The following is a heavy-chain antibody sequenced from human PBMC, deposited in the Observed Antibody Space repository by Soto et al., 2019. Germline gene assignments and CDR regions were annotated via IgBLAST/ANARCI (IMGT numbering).Heavy chain of an antibody. D-gene: IGHD2-2*01. V-gene: IGHV1-69*06. CDR2: IIPIFGTA. CDR1: GGTFSSYA. Sequence: SVKVSCKASGGTFSSYAISWVRQAPGQGLEWMGGIIPIFGTANYAQKFQGRVTITADKSTSTAYMELSSLRSEDTAVYYCARDRTLSHCYEDYYYGMDVWGQGTTVTVSS. J-gene: IGHJ6*02. CDR3: ARDRTLSHCYEDYYYGMDV.